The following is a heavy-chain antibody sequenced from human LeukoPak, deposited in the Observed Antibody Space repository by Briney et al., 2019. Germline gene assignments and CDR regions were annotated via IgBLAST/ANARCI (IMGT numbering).Heavy chain of an antibody. D-gene: IGHD1-7*01. CDR3: ARDITGTTSGNDY. CDR2: IYYSGST. CDR1: GGSISSSSYY. J-gene: IGHJ4*02. Sequence: PSETLSLTCTVSGGSISSSSYYWGWIRQPPGKGLEWIGSIYYSGSTYYNPSLKSRVTISVDTSKNRFSLKLSSVTAADTAVYYCARDITGTTSGNDYWGQGTLVTVSS. V-gene: IGHV4-39*07.